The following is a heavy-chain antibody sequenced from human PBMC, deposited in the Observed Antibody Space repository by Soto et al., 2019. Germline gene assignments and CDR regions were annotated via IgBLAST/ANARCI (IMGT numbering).Heavy chain of an antibody. D-gene: IGHD3-22*01. CDR2: IWYDGSNK. CDR1: GFTFSSYG. J-gene: IGHJ4*02. CDR3: AREYYYDSSGYYHPGFFDY. V-gene: IGHV3-33*01. Sequence: QPGGSLRLSCAASGFTFSSYGMHWVRQAPGKGLEWVAVIWYDGSNKYYADSVKGRFTISRDNSKNTLYLQMNSLRAEATAVYYCAREYYYDSSGYYHPGFFDYWGQGTLVTVSS.